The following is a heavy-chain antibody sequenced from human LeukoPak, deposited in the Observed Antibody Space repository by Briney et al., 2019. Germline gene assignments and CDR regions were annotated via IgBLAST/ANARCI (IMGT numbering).Heavy chain of an antibody. V-gene: IGHV3-23*01. Sequence: QTGGSLRLSCAASGFTFSNYAMSWVRQAPGKGLEWVSTVSHTGGGTYYADSVKGRFTVSRDNSKNALWLQMNSLRAEDTAEYYCAKGGDGDYYFDCWGQGTLVTVSS. CDR1: GFTFSNYA. J-gene: IGHJ4*02. CDR2: VSHTGGGT. D-gene: IGHD4-17*01. CDR3: AKGGDGDYYFDC.